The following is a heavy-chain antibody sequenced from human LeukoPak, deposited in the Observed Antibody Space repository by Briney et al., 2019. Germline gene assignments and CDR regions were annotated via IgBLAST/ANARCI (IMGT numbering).Heavy chain of an antibody. CDR3: ARDRLGPSFSVSHFDL. Sequence: GGSLRLSCATSGFTFVDYGLSWVRRAPGKGLEWLCAINYNGAITDYADSAKGRFTISRDNAKNSLYLRMDSLRAEDTALYYCARDRLGPSFSVSHFDLWGQGTLVTVSS. J-gene: IGHJ4*02. CDR1: GFTFVDYG. CDR2: INYNGAIT. D-gene: IGHD3-3*02. V-gene: IGHV3-20*04.